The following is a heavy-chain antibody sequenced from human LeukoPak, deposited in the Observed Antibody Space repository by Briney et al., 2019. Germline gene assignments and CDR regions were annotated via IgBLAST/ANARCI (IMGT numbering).Heavy chain of an antibody. J-gene: IGHJ4*02. CDR2: INPSGGST. D-gene: IGHD2-15*01. V-gene: IGHV1-46*01. CDR1: GYTFTSYY. Sequence: ASVKVSCKASGYTFTSYYMHWVRQAPGQGLEWMGIINPSGGSTSYAQKFQGRVTMTRDTSTSTVYMELSSLRSEDTAVYYCARAEDIVVVVAALEMATMALDYWGQGTLVTVSS. CDR3: ARAEDIVVVVAALEMATMALDY.